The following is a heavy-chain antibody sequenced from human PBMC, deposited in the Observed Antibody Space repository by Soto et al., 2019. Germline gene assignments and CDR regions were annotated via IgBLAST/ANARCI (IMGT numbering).Heavy chain of an antibody. D-gene: IGHD2-8*01. CDR1: GYTLPNYS. CDR3: TRDLNGGNPFDY. Sequence: QVQFVQSGAEVNKPGASVRLSCKPSGYTLPNYSIQWVRQAAGQGLQWLGWINPGTGYTESSQRFQGRLTLTMDNSATTFYMDLTSLTSEDTAVYFCTRDLNGGNPFDYWGQGTLVTVSS. J-gene: IGHJ4*02. CDR2: INPGTGYT. V-gene: IGHV1-3*01.